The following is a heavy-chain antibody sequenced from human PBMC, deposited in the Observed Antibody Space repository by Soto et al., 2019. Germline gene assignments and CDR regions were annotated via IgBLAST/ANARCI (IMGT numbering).Heavy chain of an antibody. CDR1: GFTFSSYA. V-gene: IGHV3-23*01. D-gene: IGHD6-13*01. CDR2: ISGSGGST. J-gene: IGHJ6*02. Sequence: EVQLLESGGGLVQPGGSLRLSCAASGFTFSSYAMSWVRQAPGKGLEWVSAISGSGGSTYYADSVKGRFTISRDNSKNTLYLQMNGLRAEDTAVYYCAKDRLTGYSSSWYGRIFNYYYGMDVWGQGTTVTVSS. CDR3: AKDRLTGYSSSWYGRIFNYYYGMDV.